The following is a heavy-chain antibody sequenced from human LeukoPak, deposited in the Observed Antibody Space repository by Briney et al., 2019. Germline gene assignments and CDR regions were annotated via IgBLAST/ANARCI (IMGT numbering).Heavy chain of an antibody. J-gene: IGHJ4*02. CDR3: ARVPKSYSSSWYDTDYYFDY. CDR2: INPNSGGT. CDR1: GYSFADYY. D-gene: IGHD6-13*01. V-gene: IGHV1-2*02. Sequence: GASVKVSCKASGYSFADYYMHWVRQAPGQGLEWMGWINPNSGGTNYAQKFQGRVTMTRDTSISTAYMELSRLRSDDTAVYYCARVPKSYSSSWYDTDYYFDYWGQGTLVTVSS.